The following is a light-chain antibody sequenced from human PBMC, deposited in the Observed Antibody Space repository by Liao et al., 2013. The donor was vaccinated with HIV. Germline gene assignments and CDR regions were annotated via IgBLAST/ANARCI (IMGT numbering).Light chain of an antibody. CDR2: KDS. CDR1: ALPKQY. V-gene: IGLV3-25*02. J-gene: IGLJ1*01. CDR3: QVWDSGSENYV. Sequence: SYELTQPPSVSVSPGQTARITCSGDALPKQYAYWYQQKPGQAPLLVIYKDSERPSGIPERFSGSNSGNTATLTISRVEVGDEADYYCQVWDSGSENYVFGTGTKVTVL.